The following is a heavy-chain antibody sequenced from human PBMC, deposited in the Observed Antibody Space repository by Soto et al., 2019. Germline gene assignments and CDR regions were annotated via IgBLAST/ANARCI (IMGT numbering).Heavy chain of an antibody. D-gene: IGHD6-25*01. Sequence: GGSLRLSCAASGFTFSSYAMHWVRQAQGKGLEWVAVISYDGSNKYYADSVKGRFTISRDNSKNTLYLQMNSLRAEDTAVYYCARDREAATGLVYYGMDVWGQGATVTVSS. CDR3: ARDREAATGLVYYGMDV. CDR2: ISYDGSNK. CDR1: GFTFSSYA. V-gene: IGHV3-30-3*01. J-gene: IGHJ6*02.